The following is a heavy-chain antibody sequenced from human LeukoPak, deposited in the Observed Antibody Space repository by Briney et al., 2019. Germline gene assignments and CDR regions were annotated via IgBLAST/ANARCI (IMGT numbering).Heavy chain of an antibody. CDR3: ARSYGSGSYYNPNWFYP. CDR1: GGSISSGGYY. J-gene: IGHJ5*02. D-gene: IGHD3-10*01. CDR2: IYYSGST. Sequence: SETLSLTCTVSGGSISSGGYYWSWIRQHPGTGLEWIGYIYYSGSTYYNPSLKSRVTISVDTSKNQFSLKLSSVTAADTAVYYCARSYGSGSYYNPNWFYPWGQGTLVTVSS. V-gene: IGHV4-31*03.